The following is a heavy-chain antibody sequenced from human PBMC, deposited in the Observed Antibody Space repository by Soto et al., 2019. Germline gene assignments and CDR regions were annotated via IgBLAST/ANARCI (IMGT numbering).Heavy chain of an antibody. V-gene: IGHV4-34*01. J-gene: IGHJ6*02. CDR3: EGPATYGMDV. CDR2: INHSGST. Sequence: PSETLSLTCAVDGGSFSGYYWSWIRQPPGKGLEWIGEINHSGSTNYNPSLKSRVTISVDTSKNQFSLKLSSVTAADAAVYYCEGPATYGMDVWGQGTTVTVSS. CDR1: GGSFSGYY.